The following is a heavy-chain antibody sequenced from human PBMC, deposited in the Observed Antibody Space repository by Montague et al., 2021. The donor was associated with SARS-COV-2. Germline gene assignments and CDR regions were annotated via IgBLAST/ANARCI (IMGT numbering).Heavy chain of an antibody. CDR3: ARETMTADAFDI. Sequence: SETLSLTCTVSGASVGSSDWGWIRQPPGKGLERIGYFYSVGSTDYNPSLKSRVSISRDTSKNQFSLKVRSVTAADTAVYYCARETMTADAFDIWGQGTMVTVSS. D-gene: IGHD1-14*01. CDR2: FYSVGST. V-gene: IGHV4-59*02. J-gene: IGHJ3*02. CDR1: GASVGSSD.